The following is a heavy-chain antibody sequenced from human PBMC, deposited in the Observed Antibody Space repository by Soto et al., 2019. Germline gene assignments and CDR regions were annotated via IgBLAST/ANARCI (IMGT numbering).Heavy chain of an antibody. CDR2: IHNSGST. D-gene: IGHD6-13*01. CDR1: GGSISSSNW. CDR3: AKFCSWGTLGCVIAGAGTVFHYYGMDV. V-gene: IGHV4-4*02. Sequence: PSETLSLTCAVSGGSISSSNWWSWVHQPPEKGLEWIGEIHNSGSTNYNPSLKSRVTISVEKSKNQFSLKLSSVTAGDTAVYYYAKFCSWGTLGCVIAGAGTVFHYYGMDVWGQGTTVTVSS. J-gene: IGHJ6*02.